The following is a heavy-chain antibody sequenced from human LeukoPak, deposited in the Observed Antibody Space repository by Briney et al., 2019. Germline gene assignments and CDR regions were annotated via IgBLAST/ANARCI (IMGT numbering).Heavy chain of an antibody. J-gene: IGHJ4*02. Sequence: PGGSLRLSCAASGFTFSSYAMHWVRQAPGKGLEWVAIISYDGSNEYYADSVKGRFTISRDNSKNTLYLQMNSLRADDTAVYYCVKLAQGRNDYWGQGTLVIVSS. V-gene: IGHV3-30*04. D-gene: IGHD1-26*01. CDR2: ISYDGSNE. CDR3: VKLAQGRNDY. CDR1: GFTFSSYA.